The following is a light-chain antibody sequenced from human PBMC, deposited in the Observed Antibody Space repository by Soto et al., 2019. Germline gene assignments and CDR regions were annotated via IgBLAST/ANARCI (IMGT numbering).Light chain of an antibody. Sequence: DIQMTHSPSSLSASVGDRVTITFLASQSISSYLNWYQQKPGKAPKLLIYAASSLQSGVPSRFSGSGSGTDFTLTISSLQPEDFATYYCQKGFHTPPKFGQGTKVDIK. J-gene: IGKJ1*01. V-gene: IGKV1-39*01. CDR3: QKGFHTPPK. CDR2: AAS. CDR1: QSISSY.